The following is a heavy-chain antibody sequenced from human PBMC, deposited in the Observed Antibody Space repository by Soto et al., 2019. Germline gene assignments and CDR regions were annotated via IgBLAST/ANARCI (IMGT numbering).Heavy chain of an antibody. CDR3: ARNEVGLRVFDY. CDR2: INAGNGNT. V-gene: IGHV1-3*05. Sequence: QVQLVQSGAEEKKPGASVKVSCKASGYTFTSYAMHWVRQAPGQRLEWMGWINAGNGNTKYSQKLQGRVTITRETSASTAYMELSSLRSEDTAVYYCARNEVGLRVFDYWGQGTLVTVSS. J-gene: IGHJ4*02. D-gene: IGHD5-12*01. CDR1: GYTFTSYA.